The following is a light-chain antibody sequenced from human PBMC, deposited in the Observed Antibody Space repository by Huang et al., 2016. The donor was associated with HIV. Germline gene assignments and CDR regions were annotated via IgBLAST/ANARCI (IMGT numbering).Light chain of an antibody. J-gene: IGKJ4*01. CDR3: QEYNNWSPFA. CDR1: QTISIN. Sequence: EIVLTQSPATLSVSPGERATLSCRASQTISINLAWYQHKPGQAPRLLISGASTRATGIPPRFSGSRSGTEFSLTISSLQSEDSAVYYCQEYNNWSPFAFGGGTKVELK. V-gene: IGKV3-15*01. CDR2: GAS.